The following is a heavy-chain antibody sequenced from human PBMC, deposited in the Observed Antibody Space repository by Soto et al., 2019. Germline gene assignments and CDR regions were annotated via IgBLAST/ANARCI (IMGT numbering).Heavy chain of an antibody. CDR2: IKTKTEGEAT. V-gene: IGHV3-15*07. J-gene: IGHJ6*02. D-gene: IGHD2-15*01. CDR3: TTGSVEGV. CDR1: DFTISNAW. Sequence: EVQLVESGGGLVKPGGSLRLSCAASDFTISNAWMNWVRQAPGKGLEWVGRIKTKTEGEATDYAAPLKGRFTISRDDSKNTLCLQMNSLKTEDTAVYYCTTGSVEGVWGQGATVTVSS.